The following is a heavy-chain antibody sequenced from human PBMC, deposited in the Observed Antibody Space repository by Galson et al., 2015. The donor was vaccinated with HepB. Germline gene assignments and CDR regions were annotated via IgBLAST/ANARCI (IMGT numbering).Heavy chain of an antibody. CDR3: ARHVQNGYNYLPGDY. Sequence: QSGAEVKKPGESLRISCKGSGYSFISHWISWVRQMPGKGLEWMGRIDPSDSYTNYSPSFQGHVTFSADKSITTAYLQWSSLKASDTAMYYCARHVQNGYNYLPGDYWGQGTLVTVS. V-gene: IGHV5-10-1*01. D-gene: IGHD5-24*01. CDR1: GYSFISHW. CDR2: IDPSDSYT. J-gene: IGHJ4*02.